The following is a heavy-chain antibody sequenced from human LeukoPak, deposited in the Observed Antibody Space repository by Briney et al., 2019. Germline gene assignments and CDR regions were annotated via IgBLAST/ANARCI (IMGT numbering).Heavy chain of an antibody. CDR3: AREGLGYCSSTSCYESAYFDY. Sequence: GGSLRLSCAASGFTFSDYSMNWVRQAPGKGLEWVSYISFSVNTKYYGDSVKGRFTISRDNAKNSLYLQMNSLRAEDTAVYYCAREGLGYCSSTSCYESAYFDYWGQGTLVTVSS. V-gene: IGHV3-48*04. CDR2: ISFSVNTK. D-gene: IGHD2-2*01. J-gene: IGHJ4*02. CDR1: GFTFSDYS.